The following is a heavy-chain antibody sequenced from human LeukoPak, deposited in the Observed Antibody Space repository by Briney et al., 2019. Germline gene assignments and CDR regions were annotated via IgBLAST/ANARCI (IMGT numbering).Heavy chain of an antibody. D-gene: IGHD3-16*01. CDR3: ARWGGGFDC. J-gene: IGHJ4*02. Sequence: GGSLRLSCAASGFTFSSYYVGWVRQAPGKGLEWVANIDQGGSARYYVDSVKGRFTISRDNAKNSLHLQMNSLRAEDAAVYYCARWGGGFDCWGQGALVTVSS. CDR1: GFTFSSYY. V-gene: IGHV3-7*05. CDR2: IDQGGSAR.